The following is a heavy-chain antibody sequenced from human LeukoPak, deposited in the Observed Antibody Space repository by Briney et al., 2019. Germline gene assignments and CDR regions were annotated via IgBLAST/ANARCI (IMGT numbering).Heavy chain of an antibody. J-gene: IGHJ4*02. Sequence: GASVKVSCKASGGTFSSYAISWVRQAPGQGLEWMGGIIPIFGTANYAQKFQGRVTITADESTSTAYMELSSLRSEDTAVYYCARDLGDGNRPFDYWGQGTLVTVSS. V-gene: IGHV1-69*01. CDR2: IIPIFGTA. CDR1: GGTFSSYA. CDR3: ARDLGDGNRPFDY. D-gene: IGHD3-16*01.